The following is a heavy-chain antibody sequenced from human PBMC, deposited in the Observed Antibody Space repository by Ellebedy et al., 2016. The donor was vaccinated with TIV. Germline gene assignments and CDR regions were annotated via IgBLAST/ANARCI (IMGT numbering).Heavy chain of an antibody. CDR3: ARGHYDFWSGYYFDY. V-gene: IGHV1-8*01. J-gene: IGHJ4*02. CDR1: GYTFTSYD. D-gene: IGHD3-3*01. CDR2: MNPNSGNT. Sequence: ASVKVSCXASGYTFTSYDINWVRQATGQGLEWMGWMNPNSGNTGYAQKFQGRVTMTRNISISTAYMELSSLRSEDTAVYYCARGHYDFWSGYYFDYWGQGTLVTVSS.